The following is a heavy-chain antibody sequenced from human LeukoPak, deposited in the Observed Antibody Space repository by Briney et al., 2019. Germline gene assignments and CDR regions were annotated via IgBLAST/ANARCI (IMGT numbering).Heavy chain of an antibody. D-gene: IGHD6-19*01. Sequence: GGSLRLSCVASGLTFTSDAMNWVRQAPGRGLEWVSSTVSRGTTQYADSVKGRFTVSRDTSKNTLYLQMNSLRADDTAVYYCAKCSTPAYTTGWCNWIDPWGQGTLVTVSS. CDR1: GLTFTSDA. CDR3: AKCSTPAYTTGWCNWIDP. V-gene: IGHV3-23*01. J-gene: IGHJ5*02. CDR2: TVSRGTT.